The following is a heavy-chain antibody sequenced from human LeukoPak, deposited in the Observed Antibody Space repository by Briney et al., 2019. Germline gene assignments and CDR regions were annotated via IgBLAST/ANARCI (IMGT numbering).Heavy chain of an antibody. Sequence: KPSETLSLTCAVYGGSFSGYYWSWIRQPPGKGLEWIGEINHSGSTNYNPSLKSRVTISVDTSKNQFSLKLSSVTAADTAVYYCARGGGNSVYYFDYWGQGTLVTVSS. J-gene: IGHJ4*02. D-gene: IGHD2-21*02. V-gene: IGHV4-34*01. CDR3: ARGGGNSVYYFDY. CDR2: INHSGST. CDR1: GGSFSGYY.